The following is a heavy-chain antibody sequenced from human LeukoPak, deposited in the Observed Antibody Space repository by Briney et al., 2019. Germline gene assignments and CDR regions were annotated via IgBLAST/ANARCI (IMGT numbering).Heavy chain of an antibody. Sequence: QPGGSLRLACATAGLNLSSHWISSVRQAPGKGLEWVAFIWPEESTKYYVDSVKGRFPISRDNAKRSLYLQRSSLRGEDTAVYYCARLFGSVTTYDYWGEGALVAVSS. V-gene: IGHV3-7*01. CDR2: IWPEESTK. D-gene: IGHD3-3*01. CDR1: GLNLSSHW. CDR3: ARLFGSVTTYDY. J-gene: IGHJ4*02.